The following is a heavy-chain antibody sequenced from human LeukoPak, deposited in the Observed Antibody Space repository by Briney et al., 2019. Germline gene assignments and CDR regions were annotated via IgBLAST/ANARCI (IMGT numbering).Heavy chain of an antibody. J-gene: IGHJ5*02. CDR1: GFTFSSYA. CDR3: ARAYDYVWGSYRYTWFDP. D-gene: IGHD3-16*02. V-gene: IGHV3-23*01. Sequence: PGGSLRLSCAASGFTFSSYAMSWVRQAPGKGLEWVPAISGSGGSTYYADSVKGRFTISRDNAKNSLYLQMNSLRAEDTALYYCARAYDYVWGSYRYTWFDPWGQGTLVTVSS. CDR2: ISGSGGST.